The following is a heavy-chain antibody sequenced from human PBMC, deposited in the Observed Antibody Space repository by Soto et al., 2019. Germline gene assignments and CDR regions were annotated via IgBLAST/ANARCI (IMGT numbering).Heavy chain of an antibody. J-gene: IGHJ4*02. Sequence: GGSLRLSCAASGFTFSSFVMNWVRQAPGRGLEWVSTISGSGDTTHYADSVKGRFTISRDNSKGTLYLQMNSLSPEDTAVYYCARYACRGGGCYRSFDYWGQGTLVTVSS. D-gene: IGHD2-15*01. CDR2: ISGSGDTT. CDR1: GFTFSSFV. CDR3: ARYACRGGGCYRSFDY. V-gene: IGHV3-23*01.